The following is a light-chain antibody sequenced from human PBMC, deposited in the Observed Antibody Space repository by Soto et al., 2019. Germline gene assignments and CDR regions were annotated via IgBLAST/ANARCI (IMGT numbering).Light chain of an antibody. Sequence: AIQVTQSPSSLSASVGDRVTISCRASQDIRSDLCWYQQEPGKAPKMLIFAASNLQSGVPSRFSGNASGTTFTLTISSLQPEDVATYYCLQDNSYPWTVCQGTMVDTK. CDR2: AAS. CDR1: QDIRSD. CDR3: LQDNSYPWT. V-gene: IGKV1-6*01. J-gene: IGKJ1*01.